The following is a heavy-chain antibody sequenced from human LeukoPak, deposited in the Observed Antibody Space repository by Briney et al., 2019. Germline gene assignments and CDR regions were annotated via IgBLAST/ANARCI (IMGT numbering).Heavy chain of an antibody. D-gene: IGHD3-3*01. V-gene: IGHV3-21*01. Sequence: GGSLRLSCAASGFTFSSYSMNWVREAPGKGLEWVSSISSSSSYIYYADSVKGRFTISRDNAKNSLYLQMNSLRAEDTAVYYCARDSGFWSGYYINWFDPWGQGTLVTVS. CDR3: ARDSGFWSGYYINWFDP. J-gene: IGHJ5*02. CDR2: ISSSSSYI. CDR1: GFTFSSYS.